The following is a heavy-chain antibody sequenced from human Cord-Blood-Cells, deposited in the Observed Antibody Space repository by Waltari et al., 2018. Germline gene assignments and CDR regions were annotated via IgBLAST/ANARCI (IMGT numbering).Heavy chain of an antibody. CDR3: ARGEGRSWSWFDP. D-gene: IGHD6-13*01. CDR2: SNAGNGNT. Sequence: QVQLVQSGAEVKKPGASVKVSCKASGYTFTRYAMHWVRQAPGQRLEWMGVSNAGNGNTKYSQKCQGRVTITRDTSAGTAYIELSSLRSGDTAVYYCARGEGRSWSWFDPWGQGTLVTVSS. V-gene: IGHV1-3*01. J-gene: IGHJ5*02. CDR1: GYTFTRYA.